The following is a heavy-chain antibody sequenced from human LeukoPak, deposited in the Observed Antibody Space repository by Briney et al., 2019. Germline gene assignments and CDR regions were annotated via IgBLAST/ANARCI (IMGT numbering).Heavy chain of an antibody. D-gene: IGHD6-13*01. Sequence: GGSLRLSCAASGFTFSSYAMTWVRQAPGKGLEWVSTVTGSGGSTYYSDSVKGRFTISRDNSKNTLFLQMKSLRAEDTAVYYCAKRHNAGIAAGGYFDLWGQGSLVAVSS. CDR1: GFTFSSYA. J-gene: IGHJ4*02. CDR3: AKRHNAGIAAGGYFDL. CDR2: VTGSGGST. V-gene: IGHV3-23*01.